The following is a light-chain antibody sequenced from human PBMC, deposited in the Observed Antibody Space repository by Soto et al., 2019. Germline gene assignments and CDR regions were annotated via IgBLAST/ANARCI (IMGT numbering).Light chain of an antibody. V-gene: IGKV3-20*01. Sequence: ENVLTQSPGTLSLSPGERATLSCRASQSVTNNFFAWYQQRPGQAPSLLIYGISNRATGIPDRFSGSGSGTDFTLTISSLEPEDFVVYYCQQYITLPHTFGQGTKLEVK. CDR2: GIS. CDR3: QQYITLPHT. CDR1: QSVTNNF. J-gene: IGKJ2*01.